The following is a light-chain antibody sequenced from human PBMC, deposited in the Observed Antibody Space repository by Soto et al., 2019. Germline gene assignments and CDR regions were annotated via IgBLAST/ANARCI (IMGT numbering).Light chain of an antibody. V-gene: IGKV3-15*01. Sequence: EIVMTQSPATLSVSPGARATLSCRASQSVSSSLAWYQQKPGQSPRLLIYGASTRATGIPARFSGSGSGTEFTLTISSLQSEDFAGYYCQQYNNWWTFGQGTKVEIK. CDR3: QQYNNWWT. CDR1: QSVSSS. CDR2: GAS. J-gene: IGKJ1*01.